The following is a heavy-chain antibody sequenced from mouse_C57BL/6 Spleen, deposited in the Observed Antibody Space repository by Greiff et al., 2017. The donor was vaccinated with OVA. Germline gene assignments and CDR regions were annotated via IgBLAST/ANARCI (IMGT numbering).Heavy chain of an antibody. Sequence: VQLQESGPGLVAPSQCLSITCTVSGFSLTSYGVDWVRQSPGKGLEWLGVIWGVGSTTYNSALKSRLSLSKDNSKSQVFLKMNRPQTDDTAMYYCASAPDGYHFAYWGQGTLVTVSA. CDR2: IWGVGST. V-gene: IGHV2-6*01. J-gene: IGHJ3*01. D-gene: IGHD2-3*01. CDR3: ASAPDGYHFAY. CDR1: GFSLTSYG.